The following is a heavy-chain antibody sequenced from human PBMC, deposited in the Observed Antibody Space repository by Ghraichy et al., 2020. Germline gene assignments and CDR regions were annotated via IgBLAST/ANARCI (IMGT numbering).Heavy chain of an antibody. CDR3: ARDPHYYYDGENAFDI. J-gene: IGHJ3*02. CDR1: GFTFSSYG. D-gene: IGHD3-22*01. CDR2: IWYDGSNK. Sequence: GGSLRLSCAASGFTFSSYGMHWVRQAPGKGLEWVAVIWYDGSNKYYADSVKGRFTISRDNSKNTLYLQMNSLRAEDTAVYYCARDPHYYYDGENAFDIWGQGTMVTVSS. V-gene: IGHV3-33*01.